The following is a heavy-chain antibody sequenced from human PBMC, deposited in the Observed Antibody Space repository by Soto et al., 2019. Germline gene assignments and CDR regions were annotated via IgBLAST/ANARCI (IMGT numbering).Heavy chain of an antibody. V-gene: IGHV4-59*01. D-gene: IGHD3-10*01. CDR2: VYYTGST. J-gene: IGHJ4*02. CDR1: GDSFTNYY. CDR3: ARGSYFDY. Sequence: PSETLSLTCTVSGDSFTNYYWSWIRQPPGKGLEWIGCVYYTGSTNYDSSLKSRVTISVDTSKNQFSLNLNSVTAADTAVYFCARGSYFDYWGQGILVTVSS.